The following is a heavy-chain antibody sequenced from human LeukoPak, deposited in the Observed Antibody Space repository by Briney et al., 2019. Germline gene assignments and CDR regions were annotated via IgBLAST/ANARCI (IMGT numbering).Heavy chain of an antibody. J-gene: IGHJ5*02. CDR3: ARDRMVRGVIINNWFDP. Sequence: ASVKVSCKASGYTFTSYAMNWVRQAPGQGLEWMGWINTNTGNPTYAQGFTGRFVFSLDTSVSTAYLQISSLKAEDTAVYYCARDRMVRGVIINNWFDPWGQGTLVTVSS. CDR1: GYTFTSYA. D-gene: IGHD3-10*01. CDR2: INTNTGNP. V-gene: IGHV7-4-1*02.